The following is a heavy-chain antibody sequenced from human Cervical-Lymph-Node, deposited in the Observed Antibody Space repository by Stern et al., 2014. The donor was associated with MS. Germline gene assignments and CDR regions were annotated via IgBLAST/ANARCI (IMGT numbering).Heavy chain of an antibody. J-gene: IGHJ4*02. Sequence: EVQLLASGGSVVQTGGSQRLSCAACGFTFGDFAMHWVCQAPGKGLAWDSLINWAGETTSSAGSVKGRFTISRDDRQHALKLQMNSLRAEDIALYYCAKDSGRYDYGIDFWGQGTLVSVSS. D-gene: IGHD5-12*01. V-gene: IGHV3-43D*03. CDR3: AKDSGRYDYGIDF. CDR1: GFTFGDFA. CDR2: INWAGETT.